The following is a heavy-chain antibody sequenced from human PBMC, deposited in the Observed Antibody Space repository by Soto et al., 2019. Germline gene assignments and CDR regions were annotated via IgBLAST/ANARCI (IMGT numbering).Heavy chain of an antibody. D-gene: IGHD6-19*01. J-gene: IGHJ4*02. Sequence: QVQLVESGGGVVQPGRSLRLSCAASGFTFSSYAMHWVRQAPGKGLEWVAVISYDGSNKYYADSVKGRFTISRDNSKDTLYLQMNSLRAEDTAVYYCARGLVVGGAVAGFDYWGQGTLVTVSS. V-gene: IGHV3-30-3*01. CDR3: ARGLVVGGAVAGFDY. CDR1: GFTFSSYA. CDR2: ISYDGSNK.